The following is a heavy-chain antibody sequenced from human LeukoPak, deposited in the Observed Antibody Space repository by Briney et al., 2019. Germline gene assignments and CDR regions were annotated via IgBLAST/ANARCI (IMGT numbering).Heavy chain of an antibody. Sequence: PGGSLRLSCAASGFTFRSYSMNWVRQAPGQGLEWVSSISSSNSLIYYADSVKGRFTISRDNSKNSLYLQMNSLRAEDTAVYYCARVPGDYWVQGTLVTVSS. V-gene: IGHV3-21*01. CDR1: GFTFRSYS. CDR3: ARVPGDY. J-gene: IGHJ4*02. CDR2: ISSSNSLI. D-gene: IGHD3-10*01.